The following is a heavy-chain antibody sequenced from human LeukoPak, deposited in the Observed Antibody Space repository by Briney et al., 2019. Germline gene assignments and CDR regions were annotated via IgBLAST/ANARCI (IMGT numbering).Heavy chain of an antibody. CDR3: ARDLVLGWEFLD. Sequence: SETLSLTCTVSGGSVSSGSHYWSWIRQPPGKGLEWIGYVYYSGLTNYSPSLKSRVTISLDTPKNQFSLKLSSVTAADTAVYYCARDLVLGWEFLDWGQGTLGTVYS. J-gene: IGHJ4*02. V-gene: IGHV4-61*01. CDR2: VYYSGLT. CDR1: GGSVSSGSHY. D-gene: IGHD1-26*01.